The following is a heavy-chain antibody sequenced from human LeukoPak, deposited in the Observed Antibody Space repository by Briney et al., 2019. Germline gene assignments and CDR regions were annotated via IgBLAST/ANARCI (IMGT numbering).Heavy chain of an antibody. J-gene: IGHJ6*02. CDR3: ARDTEYSSYGMDV. V-gene: IGHV1-2*06. CDR2: INPNSGGT. Sequence: ASVKVSCKASGYTFTGYYMHWVRQAPGQGLEWMGRINPNSGGTNYAQKFQGRVTLTTDTSTSTAYMELRSLRADDTAVYYCARDTEYSSYGMDVWGQGTTVTVSS. CDR1: GYTFTGYY. D-gene: IGHD6-6*01.